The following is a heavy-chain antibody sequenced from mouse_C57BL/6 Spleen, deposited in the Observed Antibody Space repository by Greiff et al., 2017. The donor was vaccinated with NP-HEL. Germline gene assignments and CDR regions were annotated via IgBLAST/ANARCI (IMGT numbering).Heavy chain of an antibody. Sequence: QVQLQQSGAELVRPGTSVKVSCKASGYAFTNYLIEWVKQRPGQGLEWIGVINPGSGGTNYNEKFKGKATLTADKSSSTAYMQLSSLTSEDSAVYFCARSTLFITTVVAKGYFDVWGTGTTVTVSS. CDR2: INPGSGGT. CDR1: GYAFTNYL. V-gene: IGHV1-54*01. D-gene: IGHD1-1*01. CDR3: ARSTLFITTVVAKGYFDV. J-gene: IGHJ1*03.